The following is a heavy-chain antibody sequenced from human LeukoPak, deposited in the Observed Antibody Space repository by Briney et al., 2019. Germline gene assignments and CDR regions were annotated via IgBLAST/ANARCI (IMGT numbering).Heavy chain of an antibody. CDR1: GGSIYSSSDY. CDR2: IYYSGNT. CDR3: ARDGYCSGGSCRAKGASDY. D-gene: IGHD2-15*01. Sequence: SSETLSLTCTVSGGSIYSSSDYWGWIRQPPGKGLEWIGSIYYSGNTYYNPSLKSRVTISVDTSKNQFSLKLNSVTAADTAVYYCARDGYCSGGSCRAKGASDYWGQGTLVTVSS. V-gene: IGHV4-39*07. J-gene: IGHJ4*02.